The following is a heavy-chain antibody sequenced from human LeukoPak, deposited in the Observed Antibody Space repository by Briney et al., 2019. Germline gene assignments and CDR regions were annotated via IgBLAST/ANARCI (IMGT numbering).Heavy chain of an antibody. CDR3: VTNRRDGYTDY. J-gene: IGHJ4*02. D-gene: IGHD5-24*01. V-gene: IGHV1-69*05. CDR1: GGTFSSYA. CDR2: IIPIFGTA. Sequence: ASVKVSCKASGGTFSSYAISWVRQAPGQRLEWMGGIIPIFGTANYAQKFQGRVTITTDESTSTAYMELSSLRSEDTAVYYCVTNRRDGYTDYWGQGTLVTVSS.